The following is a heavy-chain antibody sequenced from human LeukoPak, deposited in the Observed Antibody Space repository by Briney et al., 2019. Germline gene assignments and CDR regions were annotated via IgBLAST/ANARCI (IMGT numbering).Heavy chain of an antibody. CDR3: AGDYCDSSGYSLFGMDV. Sequence: SETLSLTCTVSGGSISSGGYYWSWIRQHPGKGLEWIGYIYYSGSTYYNPSLKSRVTISVDTSKNQFSLKLSSVTAADTAVYYCAGDYCDSSGYSLFGMDVWGQGTTVTVSS. CDR1: GGSISSGGYY. V-gene: IGHV4-31*03. J-gene: IGHJ6*02. CDR2: IYYSGST. D-gene: IGHD3-22*01.